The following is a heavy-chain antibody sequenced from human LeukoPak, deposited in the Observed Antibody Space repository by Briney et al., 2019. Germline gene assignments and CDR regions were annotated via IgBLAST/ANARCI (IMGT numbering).Heavy chain of an antibody. D-gene: IGHD3-22*01. J-gene: IGHJ4*02. CDR1: GGTFSSYA. CDR3: ARDLSDSSGNPFDY. CDR2: IIPIFGTA. V-gene: IGHV1-69*13. Sequence: GASVKVSCKASGGTFSSYAISWVRQAPGQGLEWMGGIIPIFGTANYAQKFQGRVTITADESTSTAYMELSSLRSEDTAVYYCARDLSDSSGNPFDYWGQGTLVTVSS.